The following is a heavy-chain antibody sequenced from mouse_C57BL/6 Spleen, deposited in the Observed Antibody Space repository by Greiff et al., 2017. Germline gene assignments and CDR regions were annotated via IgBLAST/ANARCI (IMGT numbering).Heavy chain of an antibody. Sequence: QLQQSGAELVRPGASVKLSCTASGFNIKDDYMHWVKQRPEQGLEWIGWIDPENGDTEFASKFQGKATITADTSSNTAYLQLSSLTSEDTAVYYCTRTYYYGSSHWFAYWGQGTLVTVSA. V-gene: IGHV14-4*01. CDR3: TRTYYYGSSHWFAY. CDR1: GFNIKDDY. CDR2: IDPENGDT. J-gene: IGHJ3*01. D-gene: IGHD1-1*01.